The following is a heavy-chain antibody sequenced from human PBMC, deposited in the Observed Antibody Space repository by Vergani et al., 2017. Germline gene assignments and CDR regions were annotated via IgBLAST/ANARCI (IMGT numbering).Heavy chain of an antibody. D-gene: IGHD3-16*01. CDR2: ISYDGTEK. CDR1: GFSFGNYA. V-gene: IGHV3-30-3*01. J-gene: IGHJ4*02. Sequence: QVKLEESGGGVVQPGRSLRLSCAASGFSFGNYAMHWVRQAPGKGLEWVGVISYDGTEKKYADSVNGRFTISRDNSKKMMSLQMNSLRVEDTAVYYCARDLSFSGGRFYFDYWGQGTLVTVSS. CDR3: ARDLSFSGGRFYFDY.